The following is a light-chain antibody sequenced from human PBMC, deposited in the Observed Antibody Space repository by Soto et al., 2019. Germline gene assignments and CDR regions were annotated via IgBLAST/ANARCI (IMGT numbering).Light chain of an antibody. Sequence: EVVLTQSPVTLSLSPGERATLSCRAVQSFRGLLAWYQQKPGQAPRLLIYDAYNRATGIPARFSGSGSGTDFTLTISSLEPEDFAVYYCQQRSNWPPSITFGQGTRLEI. CDR1: QSFRGL. J-gene: IGKJ5*01. CDR2: DAY. V-gene: IGKV3-11*01. CDR3: QQRSNWPPSIT.